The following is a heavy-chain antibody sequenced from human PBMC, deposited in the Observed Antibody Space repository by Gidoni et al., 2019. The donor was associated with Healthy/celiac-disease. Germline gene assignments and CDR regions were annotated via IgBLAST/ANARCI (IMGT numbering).Heavy chain of an antibody. J-gene: IGHJ3*02. CDR1: VYTFTSYA. CDR3: ARDYIYDYGGYEADAFDI. Sequence: QVHLVQFCAEVKNPGVPVKVSCKASVYTFTSYAISWVRQAPEHGVEWMGGISAYNGNTNYAQKLQGRVTMTTDTSTSTAYMELRSLRSDDTAVYYCARDYIYDYGGYEADAFDIWGQGTMVTVSS. D-gene: IGHD4-17*01. CDR2: ISAYNGNT. V-gene: IGHV1-18*01.